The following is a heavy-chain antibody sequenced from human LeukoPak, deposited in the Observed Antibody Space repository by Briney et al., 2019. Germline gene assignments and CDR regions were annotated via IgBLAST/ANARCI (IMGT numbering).Heavy chain of an antibody. CDR3: ARESFFLSTTQDDY. J-gene: IGHJ4*02. CDR2: IRYDGSNK. V-gene: IGHV3-30*02. D-gene: IGHD2/OR15-2a*01. CDR1: GFTFSSYG. Sequence: GGSLRLSCAASGFTFSSYGMHWVRQAPGKGLEWVAFIRYDGSNKYYADSVKGRFTISRDNSKNTLYLQMNSLRAEDTAVYYCARESFFLSTTQDDYWGQGTLVTVSS.